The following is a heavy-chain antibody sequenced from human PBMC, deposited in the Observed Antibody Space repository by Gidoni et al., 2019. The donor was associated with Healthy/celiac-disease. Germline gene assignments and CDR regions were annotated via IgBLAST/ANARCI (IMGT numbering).Heavy chain of an antibody. V-gene: IGHV5-51*01. Sequence: EVQLVQSGAEVKKPGESLTISCKGSGYSFTSYWIGWVRQMPGKGLEWMGLISPGDSDTRYSPSFQGQVTISADKSISTAYLQWSSLKASDTAMYYCARHRDILTGYPPREGHYYYGMDVWGQGTTVTVSS. CDR3: ARHRDILTGYPPREGHYYYGMDV. CDR2: ISPGDSDT. CDR1: GYSFTSYW. D-gene: IGHD3-9*01. J-gene: IGHJ6*02.